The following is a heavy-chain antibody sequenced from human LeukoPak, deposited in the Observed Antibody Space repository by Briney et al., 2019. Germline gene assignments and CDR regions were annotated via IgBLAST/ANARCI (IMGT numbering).Heavy chain of an antibody. CDR3: ARGGVYSSPDY. CDR2: IGTAGDT. Sequence: GGSLRLSCAASGFAFSTYDMHRVRQPIGKGLEWVSAIGTAGDTYYATSVKGRFTISREDARNSLYLQLNSLTAGDTAVYFCARGGVYSSPDYWGQGTLVTVSS. D-gene: IGHD6-13*01. CDR1: GFAFSTYD. J-gene: IGHJ4*02. V-gene: IGHV3-13*04.